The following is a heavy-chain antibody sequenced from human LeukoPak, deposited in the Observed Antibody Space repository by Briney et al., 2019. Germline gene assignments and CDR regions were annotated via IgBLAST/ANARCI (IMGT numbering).Heavy chain of an antibody. D-gene: IGHD3-10*01. J-gene: IGHJ3*02. CDR1: GYTFTSYG. CDR2: ISAYNGNT. Sequence: XXVXXKXSGYTFTSYGISWVRQAPGQGLEWMGWISAYNGNTNYAQKLQGRVTMTTDTSTSTAYMELRSLRSDDTAVYYCEXXXGSDRWGAFDIWGQGTMVTVSS. CDR3: EXXXGSDRWGAFDI. V-gene: IGHV1-18*01.